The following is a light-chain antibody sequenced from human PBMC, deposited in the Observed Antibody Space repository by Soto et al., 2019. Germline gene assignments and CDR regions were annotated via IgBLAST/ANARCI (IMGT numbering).Light chain of an antibody. V-gene: IGKV3-15*01. CDR1: QNIYSN. CDR3: LQYHNLWA. J-gene: IGKJ1*01. Sequence: DIVMTQSPAPRSVSQGERATFSFRASQNIYSNIAWYQQRPGQAPRLLIYRASTRATGVPARFSGSGSGTELTLTFSSLQSEDFAVYSCLQYHNLWAFGQGTKVDIK. CDR2: RAS.